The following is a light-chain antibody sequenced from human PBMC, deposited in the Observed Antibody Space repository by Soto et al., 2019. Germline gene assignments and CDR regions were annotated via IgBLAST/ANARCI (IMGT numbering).Light chain of an antibody. Sequence: EIVLTQSPATLSLSPGERATLSCRASQSVSSYLAWYQQKPGQAPRLLIYDASNRATGIPARFSGSGSGTDFTLTISSLEPEYFAVYYCQQRSNWPPAFGQGTKQEIK. CDR3: QQRSNWPPA. V-gene: IGKV3-11*01. CDR1: QSVSSY. J-gene: IGKJ2*01. CDR2: DAS.